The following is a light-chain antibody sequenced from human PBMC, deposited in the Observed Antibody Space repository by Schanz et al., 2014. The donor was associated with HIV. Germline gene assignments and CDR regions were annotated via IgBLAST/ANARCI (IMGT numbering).Light chain of an antibody. J-gene: IGKJ1*01. CDR2: DAS. CDR3: QQYNNWPRT. Sequence: EIVLTQSPGTLSLSPGERATLSCRASQSVSSSYLAWYQQKPGQAPTLLIYDASNRATGIPARFSGSGSGTDFTLTISSLQSEDFAVYYCQQYNNWPRTFGQGTKVEIK. V-gene: IGKV3D-15*01. CDR1: QSVSSSY.